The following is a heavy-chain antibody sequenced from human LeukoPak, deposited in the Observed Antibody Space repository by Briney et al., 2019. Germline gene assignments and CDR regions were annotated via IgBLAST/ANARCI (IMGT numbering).Heavy chain of an antibody. CDR1: GGTFSSYA. V-gene: IGHV1-69*05. J-gene: IGHJ3*02. CDR3: ARGVPGYCSSTSCYTEVFDI. D-gene: IGHD2-2*02. CDR2: IIPIFGTA. Sequence: GASVTVSCTASGGTFSSYAISWVRQAPGQGLEWMGGIIPIFGTANYAQKFQGRVTITTDESTSTAYMELSSLRSEDTAVYYCARGVPGYCSSTSCYTEVFDIWGQGTMVTVSS.